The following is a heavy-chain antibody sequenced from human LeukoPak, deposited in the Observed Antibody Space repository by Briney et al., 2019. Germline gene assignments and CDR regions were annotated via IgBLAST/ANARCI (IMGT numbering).Heavy chain of an antibody. CDR1: GFTYSSYS. V-gene: IGHV3-21*01. J-gene: IGHJ4*02. Sequence: PGGSLRLSCAASGFTYSSYSMNWVRQAPGKGLEWVSSISSSSSYIYYADSVKGRFTISRDNAKNSLYLQMNSLRAEDTAVYYCAREPYSSSIFDYWGQGTLVTVSS. CDR3: AREPYSSSIFDY. CDR2: ISSSSSYI. D-gene: IGHD6-6*01.